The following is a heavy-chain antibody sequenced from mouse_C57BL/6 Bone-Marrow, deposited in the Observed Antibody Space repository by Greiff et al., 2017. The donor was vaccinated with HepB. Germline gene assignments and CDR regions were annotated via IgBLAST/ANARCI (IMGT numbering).Heavy chain of an antibody. CDR2: IGPGSGST. D-gene: IGHD2-5*01. V-gene: IGHV1-77*01. CDR3: ARSPSHHSNYVWYFDV. J-gene: IGHJ1*03. Sequence: QVQLQQSGAELVKPGASVKISCKASGYTFTDYYINWVKQRPGQGLEWIGKIGPGSGSTYYNEKFKGKATLTADKSSSTAYMQLSSLTSEDSAVYFCARSPSHHSNYVWYFDVWGTGTTVTVSS. CDR1: GYTFTDYY.